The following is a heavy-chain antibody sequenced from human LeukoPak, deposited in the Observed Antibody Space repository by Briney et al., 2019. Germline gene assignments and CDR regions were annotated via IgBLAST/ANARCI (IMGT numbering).Heavy chain of an antibody. CDR1: GFTFSSYG. D-gene: IGHD3-3*01. CDR3: AKDLFRYYDFWSGYYIDY. Sequence: GGSLRLSCAASGFTFSSYGMHWVRQAPGKGLEWVAFIRYDGSNKYYADSVKGRFTISRDNAKNTLYLQMNSLRAEDTAVYYCAKDLFRYYDFWSGYYIDYWGQGTLVTVS. CDR2: IRYDGSNK. J-gene: IGHJ4*02. V-gene: IGHV3-30*02.